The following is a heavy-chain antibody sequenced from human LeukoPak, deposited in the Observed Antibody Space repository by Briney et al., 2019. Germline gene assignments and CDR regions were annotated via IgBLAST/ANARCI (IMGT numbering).Heavy chain of an antibody. CDR3: AKGELSSDAFYLDY. Sequence: ASVKVSCKVSGYTLTELSMHWVRQAPGKGLEWMGGFDPEDGETIYAQKFQGRVTMTEDTPTDTAYMELSSLRSEDTAVYYCAKGELSSDAFYLDYWGQGALVTVSS. CDR1: GYTLTELS. J-gene: IGHJ4*02. D-gene: IGHD1-7*01. CDR2: FDPEDGET. V-gene: IGHV1-24*01.